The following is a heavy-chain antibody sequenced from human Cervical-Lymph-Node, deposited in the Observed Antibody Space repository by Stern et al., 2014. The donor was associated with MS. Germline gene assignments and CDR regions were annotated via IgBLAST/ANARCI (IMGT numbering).Heavy chain of an antibody. CDR1: RDTFSHYA. V-gene: IGHV1-69*06. J-gene: IGHJ5*02. CDR2: IIPGLGST. CDR3: ARDQGDYGSGSDYSWFDP. Sequence: QLVQSGDEVKKPGSSVKVSCKASRDTFSHYALSWVRQAPEQGLEWMGGIIPGLGSTSYAQKFQGRITISADTSTNTLYMELSSLRSEDTAVYFCARDQGDYGSGSDYSWFDPWGQGTLVTVSS. D-gene: IGHD3-10*01.